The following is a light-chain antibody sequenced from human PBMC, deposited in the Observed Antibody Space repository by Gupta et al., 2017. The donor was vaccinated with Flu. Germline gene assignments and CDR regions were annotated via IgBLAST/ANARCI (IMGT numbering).Light chain of an antibody. CDR2: WAS. V-gene: IGKV4-1*01. CDR1: QSVLYSSNNKNY. Sequence: DIVMTQSPDSLAVSLGERAAINCKSSQSVLYSSNNKNYLAWYQQKPGQPPKLLIYWASTRESGVPDRFSGSGSATDFTLTISSLQAEDVAVYYCQQYYETLSWTFGQGTKVEIK. CDR3: QQYYETLSWT. J-gene: IGKJ1*01.